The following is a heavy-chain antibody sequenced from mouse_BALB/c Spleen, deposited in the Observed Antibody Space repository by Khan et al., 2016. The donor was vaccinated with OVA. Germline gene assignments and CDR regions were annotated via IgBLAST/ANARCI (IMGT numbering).Heavy chain of an antibody. J-gene: IGHJ2*01. CDR3: TRDRIDY. Sequence: VELVESGAELAKPGASVKMSCKTSGYTFTTYWMHWVKQRPGQGLEWIGYINPTSGHTDYNEKFKDKATLSADKSSSTAYMQLSSLTSEDSAVYYCTRDRIDYWGQGTTLTVSS. V-gene: IGHV1-7*01. CDR1: GYTFTTYW. CDR2: INPTSGHT.